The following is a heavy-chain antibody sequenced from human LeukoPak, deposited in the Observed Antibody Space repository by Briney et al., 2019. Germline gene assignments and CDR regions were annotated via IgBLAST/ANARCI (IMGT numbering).Heavy chain of an antibody. CDR2: IWAHGSVK. CDR3: ATDRGGAPFDY. Sequence: GGSLRLSCAASGFTFSIYGMHWVRQAPGKGLEWVAVIWAHGSVKDYADSVKGRFTISRDDSQNTLYLQMNSLRADDTAVYYCATDRGGAPFDYWGEGTLVTVSS. J-gene: IGHJ4*02. V-gene: IGHV3-33*01. CDR1: GFTFSIYG. D-gene: IGHD1-26*01.